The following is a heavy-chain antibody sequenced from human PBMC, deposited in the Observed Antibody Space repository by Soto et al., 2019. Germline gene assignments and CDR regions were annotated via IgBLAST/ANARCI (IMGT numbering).Heavy chain of an antibody. CDR1: GGSISTYY. J-gene: IGHJ4*02. CDR2: IYYSGST. Sequence: QVQLQESGPGLVKPSETLSLTCTVSGGSISTYYWSWIRQPPGKGLEWIGYIYYSGSTNYNPSLKSRVTISVDTSKNQFSLKLSSVTAADTAVYYCARRYYGSGSYVDYWGQGTLVTVSS. CDR3: ARRYYGSGSYVDY. D-gene: IGHD3-10*01. V-gene: IGHV4-59*01.